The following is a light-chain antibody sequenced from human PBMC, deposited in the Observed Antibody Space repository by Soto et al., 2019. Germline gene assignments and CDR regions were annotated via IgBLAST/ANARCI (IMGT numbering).Light chain of an antibody. CDR3: HQYGSSPWT. CDR1: QSVSSTY. V-gene: IGKV3-20*01. J-gene: IGKJ1*01. CDR2: GAF. Sequence: EIVLTQSPGTLSLSPGERATLSCRASQSVSSTYLAWYQHKPGQAPRLLIYGAFSRAAGIPDRFSGSGSGTDFTLTISRLEPEDFAVYYCHQYGSSPWTFGQGTKVEIK.